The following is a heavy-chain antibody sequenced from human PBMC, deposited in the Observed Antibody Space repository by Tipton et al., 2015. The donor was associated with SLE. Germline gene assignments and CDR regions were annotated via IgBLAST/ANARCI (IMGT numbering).Heavy chain of an antibody. V-gene: IGHV4-4*07. J-gene: IGHJ4*02. Sequence: TLSLTCTVSGGSISFDYWSWIRQSAGRGLEWIGRIYPTGSSGNTNYNPSLESRVTISLDTSKNQFSLKRTSVTAADTAVYYCARGALTSGWYMHYFDSWGQGTLVTVSS. CDR1: GGSISFDY. D-gene: IGHD6-19*01. CDR2: IYPTGSSGNT. CDR3: ARGALTSGWYMHYFDS.